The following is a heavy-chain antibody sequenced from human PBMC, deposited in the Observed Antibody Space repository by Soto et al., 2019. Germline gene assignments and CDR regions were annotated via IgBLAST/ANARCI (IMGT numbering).Heavy chain of an antibody. CDR1: GFTFSSYG. CDR2: IWYDGSNK. CDR3: ARGNYYYDSSGYPWY. Sequence: PGGSLRLSCAASGFTFSSYGMHWVRQAPGKGLEWVAVIWYDGSNKYYADSVKGRFTISRDNSKNTLYLQMNSLRAEDTAVYYCARGNYYYDSSGYPWYWGQGTQVTVSS. V-gene: IGHV3-33*01. D-gene: IGHD3-22*01. J-gene: IGHJ4*02.